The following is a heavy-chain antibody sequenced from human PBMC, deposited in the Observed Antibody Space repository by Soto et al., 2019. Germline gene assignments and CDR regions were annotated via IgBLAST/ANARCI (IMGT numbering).Heavy chain of an antibody. V-gene: IGHV4-59*01. CDR1: GGSISSYY. CDR2: IYYSGST. Sequence: QVQLQESGPGLVKPSETLSLTCTVSGGSISSYYWSWIRQPPGKGLAWIGYIYYSGSTNYNPSLKSRVTISVDTSKNQFSLKLSSVTAADTAVYYCARAGWLQLSDAFDIWGQGTMVTVSS. D-gene: IGHD5-12*01. CDR3: ARAGWLQLSDAFDI. J-gene: IGHJ3*02.